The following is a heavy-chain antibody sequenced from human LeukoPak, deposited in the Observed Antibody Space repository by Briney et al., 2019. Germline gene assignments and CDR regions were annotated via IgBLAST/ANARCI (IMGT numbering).Heavy chain of an antibody. CDR1: GGSISSYY. J-gene: IGHJ4*02. CDR3: ARHDYVWGSYRQ. CDR2: IYYSGST. V-gene: IGHV4-59*08. D-gene: IGHD3-16*02. Sequence: SETLSLTCTVSGGSISSYYWSWIRQPPGKGLEWIGYIYYSGSTNYNPSLKSRVTISVDTSKNQFSLKLSSVTAADTAVCYCARHDYVWGSYRQWGQGTLVTVSS.